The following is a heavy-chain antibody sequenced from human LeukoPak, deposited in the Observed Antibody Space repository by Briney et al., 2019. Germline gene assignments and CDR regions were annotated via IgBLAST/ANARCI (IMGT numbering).Heavy chain of an antibody. D-gene: IGHD2-2*01. CDR2: IYYSGST. CDR1: GGSISSSSYY. CDR3: ASRYCSSTSCQRRSFDY. J-gene: IGHJ4*02. V-gene: IGHV4-39*01. Sequence: PSETLSLTCTVSGGSISSSSYYWGWIRQPPGKGLEWIWSIYYSGSTYYNPSLKSRVTISVDTSKSQFSLKLSSVTTADTAVYYCASRYCSSTSCQRRSFDYWGQGTLVTVSS.